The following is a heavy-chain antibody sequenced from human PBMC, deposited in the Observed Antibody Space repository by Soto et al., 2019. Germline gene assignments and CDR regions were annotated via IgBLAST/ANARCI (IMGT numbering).Heavy chain of an antibody. D-gene: IGHD6-13*01. CDR1: GGSISSYY. J-gene: IGHJ4*02. CDR3: ARNSIAAAGMASFDY. Sequence: SETLSLTCTVSGGSISSYYWSWIRQPPGKGLEWIGYIYYSGSTNYNPSLKSRVTISVDKSKNQFSLKLSSVTAADTAVYYCARNSIAAAGMASFDYWGQGTLVTVSS. V-gene: IGHV4-59*12. CDR2: IYYSGST.